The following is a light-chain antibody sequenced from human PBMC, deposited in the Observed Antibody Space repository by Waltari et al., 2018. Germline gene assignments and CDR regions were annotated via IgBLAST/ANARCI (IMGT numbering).Light chain of an antibody. CDR2: RNN. CDR1: TSNIGRNY. CDR3: ATWDGSLTAWV. V-gene: IGLV1-47*01. Sequence: QSVLTQPPSASGTPGPRVTIPCSGSTSNIGRNYVYWYQQFPGTAPKLLVYRNNERPSGVPDRISGSKSGTSASLAISGLRSEDEADYYCATWDGSLTAWVFGGGTKVTVL. J-gene: IGLJ3*02.